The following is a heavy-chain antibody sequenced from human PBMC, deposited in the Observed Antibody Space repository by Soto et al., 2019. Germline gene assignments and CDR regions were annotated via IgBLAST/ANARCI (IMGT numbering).Heavy chain of an antibody. Sequence: QVQLLESGGGVVQPGRSLRLSCAASGFTFSSYGMHWVRQAPGKGLEWVAVISYDGSNKYYGDSVKGRFTISRDNAKNTLYLQMNSLRAEDTAVYYCVKDPFPIFERLRGVHFFDLCGQGTVVTVSS. J-gene: IGHJ4*02. V-gene: IGHV3-30*18. CDR1: GFTFSSYG. D-gene: IGHD3-3*01. CDR3: VKDPFPIFERLRGVHFFDL. CDR2: ISYDGSNK.